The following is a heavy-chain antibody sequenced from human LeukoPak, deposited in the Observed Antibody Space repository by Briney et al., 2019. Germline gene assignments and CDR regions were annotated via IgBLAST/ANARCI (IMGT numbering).Heavy chain of an antibody. J-gene: IGHJ4*02. CDR3: ARGIRRSAYYYDSSGYYPPHFDY. CDR1: GYTLTDYY. V-gene: IGHV1-2*04. CDR2: INPNSGGT. D-gene: IGHD3-22*01. Sequence: ASVKVSCKASGYTLTDYYMHWVRQAPGQGLEWMGRINPNSGGTNYAQKFQGWVTMTRDTSISTAYMELSRLRSDDTAVYYCARGIRRSAYYYDSSGYYPPHFDYWGQGTLVTVSS.